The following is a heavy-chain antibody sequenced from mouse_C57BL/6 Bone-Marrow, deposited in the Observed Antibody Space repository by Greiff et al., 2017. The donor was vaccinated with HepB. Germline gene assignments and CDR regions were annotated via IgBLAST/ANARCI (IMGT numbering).Heavy chain of an antibody. CDR2: IYPGDGDT. CDR1: GYAFSSYW. CDR3: ARSGVLRRELLAY. V-gene: IGHV1-80*01. J-gene: IGHJ3*01. Sequence: QVQLKQSGAELVKPGASVKISCKASGYAFSSYWMNWVKQRPGKGLEWIGQIYPGDGDTNYNGKFKGKATLTADKSSSTAYMQLSSLTSEDSAVYFCARSGVLRRELLAYWGQGTLVTVSA. D-gene: IGHD1-1*01.